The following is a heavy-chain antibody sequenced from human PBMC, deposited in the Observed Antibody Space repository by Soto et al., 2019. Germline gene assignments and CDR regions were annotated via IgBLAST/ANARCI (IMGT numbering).Heavy chain of an antibody. J-gene: IGHJ5*02. D-gene: IGHD3-3*01. V-gene: IGHV4-31*03. Sequence: QVQLQESGPGLVKPSQTLSLTCTVSGGSISSGGYYWSWIRQHPGKGLEWIGYIYYSGSTYYNPSRKSRVTISVDTSKNQFSLKLSSVTAADTAVYYCARAEWRQQTDWFDPWGQGTLVTVSS. CDR2: IYYSGST. CDR1: GGSISSGGYY. CDR3: ARAEWRQQTDWFDP.